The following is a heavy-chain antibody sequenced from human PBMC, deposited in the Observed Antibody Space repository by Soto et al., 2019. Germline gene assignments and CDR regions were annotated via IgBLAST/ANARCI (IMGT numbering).Heavy chain of an antibody. CDR3: AREFYGYYNYGPGEY. D-gene: IGHD3-9*01. V-gene: IGHV3-7*01. J-gene: IGHJ4*02. CDR1: VFMFGVYW. Sequence: PVGSLRLSCESSVFMFGVYWMSCVRHSPGKGLEWVANINDDGSERNYVDSVKGRFTISRDTPNNLLFLQMNSLRDEDTAVYYCAREFYGYYNYGPGEYWGQGTLVSVSS. CDR2: INDDGSER.